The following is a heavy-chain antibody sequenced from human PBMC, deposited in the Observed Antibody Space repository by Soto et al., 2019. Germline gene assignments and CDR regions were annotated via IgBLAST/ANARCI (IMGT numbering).Heavy chain of an antibody. J-gene: IGHJ1*01. D-gene: IGHD6-25*01. Sequence: SEALSVTTAGYAGSLSPCYWIWTRRPLEKGLERTGEHKYSGSTNYNPSLKSRVTISVDTSKNQFSLKLSSVTAADTAVYYCGRCGLGYLGQCSYRGQRTSVPVSS. CDR2: HKYSGST. CDR3: GRCGLGYLGQCSY. V-gene: IGHV4-34*01. CDR1: AGSLSPCY.